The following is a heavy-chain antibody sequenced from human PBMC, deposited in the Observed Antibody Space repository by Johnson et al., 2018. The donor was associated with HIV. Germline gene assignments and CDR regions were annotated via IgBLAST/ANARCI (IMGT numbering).Heavy chain of an antibody. J-gene: IGHJ3*02. D-gene: IGHD5-24*01. CDR1: GFTFSSYA. CDR2: IWFDGTNK. V-gene: IGHV3-33*08. Sequence: QMQLVESGGDLVQPGRSLRLSCAASGFTFSSYAMHWVRQAPGKGLEWVAVIWFDGTNKYYADSVKGRFTISRDNSKNTLYLQMNSLRAADTAVYYCATARDGYNYNWGAFDIWGQGTVVTVSS. CDR3: ATARDGYNYNWGAFDI.